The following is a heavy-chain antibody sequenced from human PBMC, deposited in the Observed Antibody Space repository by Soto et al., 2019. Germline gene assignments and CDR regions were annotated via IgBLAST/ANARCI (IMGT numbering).Heavy chain of an antibody. Sequence: SCTTSGFTCNKYWMTCVRQAPWKGLEWVATIKEDGSEKYYGDSLRGRFTISRDNAENSLYLQMNSLRAEDTAVYYCVRARVDYWGQGSLVTVSS. V-gene: IGHV3-7*04. CDR2: IKEDGSEK. J-gene: IGHJ4*02. CDR3: VRARVDY. CDR1: GFTCNKYW.